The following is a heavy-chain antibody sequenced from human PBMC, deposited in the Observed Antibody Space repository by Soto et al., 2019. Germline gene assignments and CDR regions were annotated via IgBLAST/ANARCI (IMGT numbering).Heavy chain of an antibody. J-gene: IGHJ4*02. CDR1: GGSISNFH. V-gene: IGHV4-59*01. CDR3: ALGGYNYGRPFDF. Sequence: SETLSLTCNVSGGSISNFHLGWIRQPPGKGLEWIGYIYYSGNYYNPSLTSRVSMSLDKSKNQFSLHLKSVTAADTALYFCALGGYNYGRPFDFWGQGTRVTV. D-gene: IGHD5-18*01. CDR2: IYYSGN.